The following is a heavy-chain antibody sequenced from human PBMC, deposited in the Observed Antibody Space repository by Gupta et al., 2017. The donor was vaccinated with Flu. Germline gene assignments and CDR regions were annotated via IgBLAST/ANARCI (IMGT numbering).Heavy chain of an antibody. J-gene: IGHJ6*02. CDR1: GYTFSDFY. Sequence: QVQLVQSGAEAKKPGASVKVSCKASGYTFSDFYMHWVRQAPGQGPEWRVRVNPTTGSTKYAQKCQGRVTMLRYTSICTAYVELSGLRSDDTAGYYCARVGWIGVSYGMYVWGQGTTVTVPS. D-gene: IGHD3-10*01. V-gene: IGHV1-2*02. CDR3: ARVGWIGVSYGMYV. CDR2: VNPTTGST.